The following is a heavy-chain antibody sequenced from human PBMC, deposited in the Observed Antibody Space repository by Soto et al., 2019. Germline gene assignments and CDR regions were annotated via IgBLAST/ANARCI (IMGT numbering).Heavy chain of an antibody. CDR2: ISHTIKYT. J-gene: IGHJ4*02. D-gene: IGHD6-13*01. CDR1: GFIINDYY. CDR3: ARGGIAAAADY. V-gene: IGHV3-11*06. Sequence: QVQLVESGGGLVKPGGSLRLSCAVSGFIINDYYMSWVRQAPGKGLEWVSYISHTIKYTNYADSVRDRFTISRDNAKNSLYLQMNSLSAEDTAVYYCARGGIAAAADYWGAGTLVTVSS.